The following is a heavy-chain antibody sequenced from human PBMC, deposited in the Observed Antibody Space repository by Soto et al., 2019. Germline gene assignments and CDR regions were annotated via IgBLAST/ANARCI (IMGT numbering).Heavy chain of an antibody. J-gene: IGHJ6*02. D-gene: IGHD6-13*01. Sequence: QVQLQESGPGLVKPSETLSLTCTVSGGSISSYYWSWIRQPPGKGLEWIGYIYYSGSTNYNPSLKSRVTIPVDTSKNQFSLKLSSVTAADTAVYYCARGIAAAGGPGYGMDVWGQGTTVTVSS. V-gene: IGHV4-59*01. CDR1: GGSISSYY. CDR3: ARGIAAAGGPGYGMDV. CDR2: IYYSGST.